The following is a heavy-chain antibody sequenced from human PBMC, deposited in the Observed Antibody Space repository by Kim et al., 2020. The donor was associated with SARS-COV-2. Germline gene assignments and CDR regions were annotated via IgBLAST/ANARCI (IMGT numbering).Heavy chain of an antibody. CDR3: AILNVPAALGGFDY. J-gene: IGHJ4*02. Sequence: GQKFQGRVTITEDKSTSTAYMGLSSLRSEDTAVYYCAILNVPAALGGFDYWGQGTLVTVSS. D-gene: IGHD2-2*01. V-gene: IGHV1-69*02.